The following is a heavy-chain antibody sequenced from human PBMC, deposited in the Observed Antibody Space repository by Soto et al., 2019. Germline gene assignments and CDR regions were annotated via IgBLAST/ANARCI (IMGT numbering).Heavy chain of an antibody. CDR3: ARGRALAAFVDL. CDR2: MNPNSGNT. D-gene: IGHD2-15*01. J-gene: IGHJ2*01. CDR1: GYTFTSYD. V-gene: IGHV1-8*01. Sequence: QVQLVQSRAEVKKPGASVKVSCKASGYTFTSYDINWVRQATGQGLEWMGWMNPNSGNTGYAQKFQGRVTMTRNTSISTAHMELSSLRSEDTAVYYCARGRALAAFVDLWGRGTLVTVSS.